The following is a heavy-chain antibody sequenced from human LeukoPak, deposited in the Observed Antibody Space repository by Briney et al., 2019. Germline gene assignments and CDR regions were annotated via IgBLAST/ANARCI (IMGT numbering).Heavy chain of an antibody. Sequence: ASVKVSCKVSGYTLTELSMHWVRQAPGKGLEWMGGFDPEDGETIYAQKFQGRVTMTEDTSTDTAYMELSSLRSEDTAVYYCARRNYDFWSGYSSFDYWGQGTLVTVSS. CDR3: ARRNYDFWSGYSSFDY. D-gene: IGHD3-3*01. CDR2: FDPEDGET. V-gene: IGHV1-24*01. J-gene: IGHJ4*02. CDR1: GYTLTELS.